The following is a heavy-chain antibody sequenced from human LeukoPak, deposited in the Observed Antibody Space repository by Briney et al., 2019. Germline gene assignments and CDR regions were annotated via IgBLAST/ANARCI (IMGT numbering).Heavy chain of an antibody. V-gene: IGHV1-8*01. J-gene: IGHJ3*02. CDR3: ARDSGWSTAFDI. Sequence: GASVKVSCKASGYTFTSYDINWVRQATGQGLEWMGWMNPNSGNTGYAQKFQGRVTMTRNTSISTAYMELSSLRYEDTAVYYCARDSGWSTAFDIWGQGTMVTVSS. D-gene: IGHD6-19*01. CDR2: MNPNSGNT. CDR1: GYTFTSYD.